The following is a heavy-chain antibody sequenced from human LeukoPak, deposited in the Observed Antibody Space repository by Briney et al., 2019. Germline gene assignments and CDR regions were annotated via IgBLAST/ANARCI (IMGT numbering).Heavy chain of an antibody. J-gene: IGHJ6*03. CDR1: GGSISSSY. CDR3: ARAQAGSRYMDV. V-gene: IGHV4-4*07. CDR2: IYTSGST. D-gene: IGHD6-13*01. Sequence: SATLSLTCPVSGGSISSSYWSWIRQPAGKGLEWIGRIYTSGSTNYTPPLKSRVTMSVDTSKNQFSLKLSSVTAADTAVYYCARAQAGSRYMDVWGKGTTVTVSS.